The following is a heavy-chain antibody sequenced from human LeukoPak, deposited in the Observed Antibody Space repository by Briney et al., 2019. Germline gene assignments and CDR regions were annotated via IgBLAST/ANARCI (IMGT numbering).Heavy chain of an antibody. V-gene: IGHV1-2*04. CDR2: INPNSGGT. Sequence: RASVKVSCKASGYTFTGYYMHWVRQAPGQGLEWMGWINPNSGGTNYAQKFQGWVTMTRDTSISTAYMELSRLRSDDMAVYYCARAGPYHYDSRALDYWGQGTLVTVSS. D-gene: IGHD3-22*01. J-gene: IGHJ4*02. CDR3: ARAGPYHYDSRALDY. CDR1: GYTFTGYY.